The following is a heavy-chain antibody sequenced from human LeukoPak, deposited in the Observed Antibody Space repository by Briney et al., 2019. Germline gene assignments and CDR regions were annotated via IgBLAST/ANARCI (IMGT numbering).Heavy chain of an antibody. J-gene: IGHJ6*02. CDR1: GYTFNSYA. Sequence: ASVKVSCKASGYTFNSYALNWVRQAPGQGLEWMGWINTNTENPTYAQGFTGRFVFSLDTSVSTAYYCARGIKRPHYGGPQEYYGMDVWGQGTTVTVSS. V-gene: IGHV7-4-1*01. D-gene: IGHD4-23*01. CDR2: INTNTENP. CDR3: YYGMDV.